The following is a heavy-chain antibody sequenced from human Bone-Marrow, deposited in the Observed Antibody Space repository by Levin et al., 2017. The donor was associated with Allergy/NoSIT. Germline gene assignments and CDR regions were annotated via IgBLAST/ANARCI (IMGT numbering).Heavy chain of an antibody. CDR1: GFTFSSYA. CDR3: ARGVINWDNPDF. V-gene: IGHV3-30*01. CDR2: ISYDGSNT. D-gene: IGHD1/OR15-1a*01. Sequence: LSLTCAASGFTFSSYAIHWVRQAPGKGLEWVAIISYDGSNTYYADSVKGRFTISRDNPKNTLYLQMTSLRPEDTALYFCARGVINWDNPDFWGQGTLVTFSS. J-gene: IGHJ4*02.